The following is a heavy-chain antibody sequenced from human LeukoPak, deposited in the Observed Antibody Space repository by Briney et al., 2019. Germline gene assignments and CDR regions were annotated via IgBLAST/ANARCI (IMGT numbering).Heavy chain of an antibody. V-gene: IGHV3-73*01. CDR3: TGNYYGSGSYADFDY. CDR2: IRSTANGYAT. J-gene: IGHJ4*02. Sequence: GGSLRLSCAASGFTFSGSALHWVRQASGKGLEWVGRIRSTANGYATAYAPSVKGRFTISRDDSKNTAYLQIDSLKTEDTAVYYCTGNYYGSGSYADFDYWGQGTLVTVSS. CDR1: GFTFSGSA. D-gene: IGHD3-10*01.